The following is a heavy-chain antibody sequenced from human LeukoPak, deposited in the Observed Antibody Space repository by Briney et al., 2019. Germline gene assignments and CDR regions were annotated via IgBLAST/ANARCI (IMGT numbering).Heavy chain of an antibody. CDR2: ISAYNAKT. D-gene: IGHD2-21*01. CDR1: RYTFSSYG. Sequence: VEVSCKASRYTFSSYGITWVRQAPGQGLEWMGWISAYNAKTNYAQKVQGRVTMTTGTSTSTAYMELRSLRSDDTAVYYCARDSSIATSAFDYWGQGTLVTVSS. V-gene: IGHV1-18*01. J-gene: IGHJ4*02. CDR3: ARDSSIATSAFDY.